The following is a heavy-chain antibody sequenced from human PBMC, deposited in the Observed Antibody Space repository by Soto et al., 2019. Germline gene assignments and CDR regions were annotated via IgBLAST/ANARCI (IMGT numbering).Heavy chain of an antibody. J-gene: IGHJ4*02. CDR2: IIPIFGTA. CDR1: GGTFSSYA. D-gene: IGHD2-2*01. CDR3: AVREIDEGYCSSTSCKSFDY. Sequence: GASVKVSCKASGGTFSSYAISWVRQAPGQGLEWMGGIIPIFGTANYAQKFQGRVTITADESTSTAYMELSSLRSEDTAVYYCAVREIDEGYCSSTSCKSFDYWGQGTLVTVSS. V-gene: IGHV1-69*13.